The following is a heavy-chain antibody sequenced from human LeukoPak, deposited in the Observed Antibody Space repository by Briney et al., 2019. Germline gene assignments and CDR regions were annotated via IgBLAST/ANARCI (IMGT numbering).Heavy chain of an antibody. D-gene: IGHD1-26*01. Sequence: GGSLRLSCAASGFTFSNYAMNWVRQAPGKGLEWVAVISYDGSNKYYADSVKGRFTISRDNSENTLYLQMNSLRAEDTAVYYCAKDWGSYSDYYYGMDVWGQGTTVTVSS. V-gene: IGHV3-30*18. J-gene: IGHJ6*02. CDR2: ISYDGSNK. CDR3: AKDWGSYSDYYYGMDV. CDR1: GFTFSNYA.